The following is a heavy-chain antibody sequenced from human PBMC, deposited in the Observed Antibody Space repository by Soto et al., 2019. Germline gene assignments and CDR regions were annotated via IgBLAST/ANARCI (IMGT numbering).Heavy chain of an antibody. J-gene: IGHJ4*02. CDR3: ARGYSRYAH. V-gene: IGHV4-61*01. CDR1: GGSVSRDSNF. Sequence: TVSGGSVSRDSNFWSWIRQPPGKGLEWIGYIYYSGPSRYNPSLESRVTISIDSSKNQVSLTLTSVTAADTAVYYCARGYSRYAHWGRGTLVTVSS. D-gene: IGHD6-25*01. CDR2: IYYSGPS.